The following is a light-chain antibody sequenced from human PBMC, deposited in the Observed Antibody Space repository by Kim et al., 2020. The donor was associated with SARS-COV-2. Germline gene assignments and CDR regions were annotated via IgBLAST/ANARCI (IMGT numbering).Light chain of an antibody. CDR3: QSYDSSLSGLYV. V-gene: IGLV1-40*01. CDR1: SYDSGAGYD. J-gene: IGLJ1*01. CDR2: GNS. Sequence: ISCTGSSYDSGAGYDVHWYQQLPGTAPKLLIYGNSNRPSGVPDRFSGSESGTSASPAITGLQAEDEADYYCQSYDSSLSGLYVFGTGTKVTVL.